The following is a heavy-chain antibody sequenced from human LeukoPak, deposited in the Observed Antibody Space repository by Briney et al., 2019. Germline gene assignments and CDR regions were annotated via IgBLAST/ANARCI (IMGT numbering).Heavy chain of an antibody. J-gene: IGHJ4*02. CDR3: ARQRGYGGNHFYFDY. V-gene: IGHV4-4*07. CDR1: GGSISSYY. Sequence: SETLSLTCTVSGGSISSYYWSWIRQPAGKGLEWIGRIYASGSTNYNPSLKSRVTISLDTSQNQFSLKLSSVTAADTAVYYCARQRGYGGNHFYFDYWGQGTLVTVSS. D-gene: IGHD4-23*01. CDR2: IYASGST.